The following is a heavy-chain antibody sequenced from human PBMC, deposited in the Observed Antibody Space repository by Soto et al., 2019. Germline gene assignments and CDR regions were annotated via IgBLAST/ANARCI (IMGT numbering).Heavy chain of an antibody. D-gene: IGHD6-6*01. CDR3: AKDHSSPYLPTWFAP. CDR1: GFTFSSYA. Sequence: GGSLRLSCAASGFTFSSYAMSWVRQAPGKGLEWVSAISGSGGSTYYADSVKGRFTISRDNSKNTLYLQMNSLRAEDTAVYYCAKDHSSPYLPTWFAPGGKGTLVPVSS. CDR2: ISGSGGST. V-gene: IGHV3-23*01. J-gene: IGHJ5*02.